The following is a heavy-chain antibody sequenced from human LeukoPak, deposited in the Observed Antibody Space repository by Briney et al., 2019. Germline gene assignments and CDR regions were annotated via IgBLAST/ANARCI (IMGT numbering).Heavy chain of an antibody. D-gene: IGHD1-26*01. V-gene: IGHV3-23*01. CDR3: ARDLYDSGSYPTSNWFDP. Sequence: SGGSLRLSCAASGFTFSSYAMSWVRQAPGKGLEWVSAISGSGGSTYYADSVKGRFTISRDNSKNTLYLQMNSLRAEDTAVYYCARDLYDSGSYPTSNWFDPWGQGTLVTVSS. CDR1: GFTFSSYA. J-gene: IGHJ5*02. CDR2: ISGSGGST.